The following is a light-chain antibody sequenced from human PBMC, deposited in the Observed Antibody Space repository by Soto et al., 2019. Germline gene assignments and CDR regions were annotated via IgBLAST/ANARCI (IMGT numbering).Light chain of an antibody. CDR3: QQRSNWPPYN. Sequence: EIVLTQSPATLSLSPGERATLSCRASQSVSSYFAWYQQTPGQAPRLLIYDASNRATGIPARFSGSGSGTDFTLTISSLEPEDFAVYYCQQRSNWPPYNFGQGTKREIK. J-gene: IGKJ2*01. CDR1: QSVSSY. CDR2: DAS. V-gene: IGKV3-11*01.